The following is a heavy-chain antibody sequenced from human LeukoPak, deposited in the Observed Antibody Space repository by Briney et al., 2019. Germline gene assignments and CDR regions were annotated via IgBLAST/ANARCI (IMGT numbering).Heavy chain of an antibody. Sequence: ASVKVSCKASGYTFTSYDINWVRQATGQGLEWMGWMNPNSGNTGYAQKFQGRVTMTRNTSISTAYMELSSLRSEDTAVYYCARDLFLEWLLSPYYGMDVWGQGTTVTVSS. D-gene: IGHD3-3*01. CDR1: GYTFTSYD. CDR2: MNPNSGNT. CDR3: ARDLFLEWLLSPYYGMDV. V-gene: IGHV1-8*01. J-gene: IGHJ6*02.